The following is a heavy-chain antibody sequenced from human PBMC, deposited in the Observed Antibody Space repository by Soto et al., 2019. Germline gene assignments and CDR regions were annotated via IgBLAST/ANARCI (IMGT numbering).Heavy chain of an antibody. D-gene: IGHD3-9*01. CDR1: GGTFSSNA. J-gene: IGHJ4*02. V-gene: IGHV1-69*13. Sequence: GASVKVSCKASGGTFSSNAISWVRQAPGQGLEWMGGIIPIFGTANYAQKFQGRVTITADESTSTAYMELSSLRSEDTAVYYCARGSRLRYFDWLDYFDYWGQGTLVTVSS. CDR2: IIPIFGTA. CDR3: ARGSRLRYFDWLDYFDY.